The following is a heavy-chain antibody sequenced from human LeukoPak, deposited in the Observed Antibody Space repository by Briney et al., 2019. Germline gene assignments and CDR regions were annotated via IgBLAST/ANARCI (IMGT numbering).Heavy chain of an antibody. V-gene: IGHV3-23*01. CDR2: ITDSGGDT. CDR3: AKGSRSSRPYYFDY. Sequence: GGSLRLSCAASGFIFSNFAMSWVRQAPGKGLEWVTAITDSGGDTHYADSVKGRFTISRDNSKNTLYLQMNSLRVEDTALYYCAKGSRSSRPYYFDYWGQGTLVTASS. J-gene: IGHJ4*02. D-gene: IGHD6-6*01. CDR1: GFIFSNFA.